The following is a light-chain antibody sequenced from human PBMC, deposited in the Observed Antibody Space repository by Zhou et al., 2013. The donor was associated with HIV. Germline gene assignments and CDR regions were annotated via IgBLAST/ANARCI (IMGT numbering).Light chain of an antibody. V-gene: IGKV3-15*01. CDR3: QQSRT. CDR1: QSLNGD. J-gene: IGKJ3*01. CDR2: RTS. Sequence: EIVMTQSPATLSVFPGERVTLSCRAGQSLNGDLAWYQQKPGQTPRLLIYRTSTRATGVPARFSGSGSGTEFTLTINTMQSEDFAVYYCQQSRTFGPGTKVDIK.